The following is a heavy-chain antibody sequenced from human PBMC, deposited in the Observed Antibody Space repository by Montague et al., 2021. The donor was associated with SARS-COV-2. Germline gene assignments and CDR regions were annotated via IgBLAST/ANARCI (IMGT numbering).Heavy chain of an antibody. V-gene: IGHV3-13*04. CDR1: GFTFSSYD. CDR2: INTAGDT. Sequence: SLSLSCAASGFTFSSYDMHLFRQATGKGLEYVSIINTAGDTYYPRSVKGRFTISRDNAKNSLYLQMNSLRAGDTAVYYCARGDRTGWQTDYWGQGTLVTVSS. D-gene: IGHD6-19*01. J-gene: IGHJ4*02. CDR3: ARGDRTGWQTDY.